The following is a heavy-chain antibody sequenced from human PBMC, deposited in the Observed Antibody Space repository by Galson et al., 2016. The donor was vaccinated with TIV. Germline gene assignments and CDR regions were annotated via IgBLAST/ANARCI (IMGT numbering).Heavy chain of an antibody. CDR2: IYYSGRT. J-gene: IGHJ6*02. Sequence: LTCTVSGAPIRDGDSFWSWIRQSPGKGLEWIGYIYYSGRTFYNPSLKSRITISVDTSTNQFSVKLTSVTAADTAVYYCARKAGYYYYAMDGWGQGTKVTVSS. CDR1: GAPIRDGDSF. CDR3: ARKAGYYYYAMDG. V-gene: IGHV4-30-4*01.